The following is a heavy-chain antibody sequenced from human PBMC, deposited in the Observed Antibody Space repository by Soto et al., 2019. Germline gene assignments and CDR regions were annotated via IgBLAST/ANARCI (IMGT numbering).Heavy chain of an antibody. J-gene: IGHJ5*02. Sequence: ASETLSLTCNMSGDSYSISTYSWSWIRQPPGKALQWIGFIYQSGVTSYNPSLASRVSISLDRSNNQCSLRLKSVTAADTAVYFCAGMPYTSGLRFDPWGPGTLVTVSS. CDR2: IYQSGVT. CDR3: AGMPYTSGLRFDP. D-gene: IGHD6-19*01. CDR1: GDSYSISTYS. V-gene: IGHV4-30-2*01.